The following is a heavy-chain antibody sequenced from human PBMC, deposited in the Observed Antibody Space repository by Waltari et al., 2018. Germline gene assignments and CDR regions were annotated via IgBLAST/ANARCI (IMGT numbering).Heavy chain of an antibody. CDR2: INPKSGDT. V-gene: IGHV1-2*06. CDR3: ARMVALHFYFYMDV. Sequence: QVQLVQSGAEVKKPGASVKVSCKASGYTFSDYYMHWVRQAPGQGLEWMGRINPKSGDTSYAQKFHGRVTMTRDTSINTVYMELSRLRSDDTAVFYCARMVALHFYFYMDVWGKGTTVTVSS. J-gene: IGHJ6*03. CDR1: GYTFSDYY. D-gene: IGHD3-10*01.